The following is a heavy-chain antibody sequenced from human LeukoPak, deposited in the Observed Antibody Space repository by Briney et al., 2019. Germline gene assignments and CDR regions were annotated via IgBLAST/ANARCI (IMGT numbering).Heavy chain of an antibody. J-gene: IGHJ4*02. V-gene: IGHV3-21*01. CDR2: ISSSSSYI. D-gene: IGHD6-6*01. CDR1: GFTFSSYS. Sequence: PGGSLRLSCAASGFTFSSYSMNWVHQAPGKGLEWVSSISSSSSYIYYADSVKGRFTISRDNAKNSLYLQMNSLRAEDTAVYYCARDLKMAARPIDYWGQGTLVTVSS. CDR3: ARDLKMAARPIDY.